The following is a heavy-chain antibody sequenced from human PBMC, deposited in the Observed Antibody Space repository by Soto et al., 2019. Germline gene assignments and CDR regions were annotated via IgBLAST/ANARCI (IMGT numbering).Heavy chain of an antibody. CDR2: IYYSGDT. Sequence: QVQLQESGPGLVKPSQTLSLTCSVSGGSISSGENYWNWIRQPPGKGLEWIGYIYYSGDTYYNPYLKSRVTISLDTSKNQFSLKLSSVTAADTAVYYCAAPSGYYWVHDYWGQGTLVTVSS. V-gene: IGHV4-30-4*01. D-gene: IGHD3-22*01. CDR3: AAPSGYYWVHDY. CDR1: GGSISSGENY. J-gene: IGHJ4*02.